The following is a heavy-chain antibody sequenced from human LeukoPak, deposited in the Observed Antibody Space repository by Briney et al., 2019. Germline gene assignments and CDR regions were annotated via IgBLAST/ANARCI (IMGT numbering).Heavy chain of an antibody. CDR2: ISAYNGNT. D-gene: IGHD6-13*01. J-gene: IGHJ6*02. Sequence: GASVTVSCKASGYTFTSYGISWVRQAPGQGLEWMGWISAYNGNTNYAQKLQGRVTMTTDTSTSTAYMELRSLRSDDTAVYYCARDPSPGYSSSWYGSYYYYGMDVWGQGTTVTVSS. CDR3: ARDPSPGYSSSWYGSYYYYGMDV. V-gene: IGHV1-18*01. CDR1: GYTFTSYG.